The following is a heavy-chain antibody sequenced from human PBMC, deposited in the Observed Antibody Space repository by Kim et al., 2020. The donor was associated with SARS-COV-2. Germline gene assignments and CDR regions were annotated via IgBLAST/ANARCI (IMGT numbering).Heavy chain of an antibody. V-gene: IGHV3-53*01. J-gene: IGHJ4*02. CDR1: GFTVSSNY. CDR3: ASMYCSGGSCYSREYYFDY. D-gene: IGHD2-15*01. Sequence: GGSLRLSCAASGFTVSSNYMSWVRQAPGKGLEWVSVIYSGGSTYYADSVKGRFTISRDNSKNTLYLQMNILRAEDTAVYYCASMYCSGGSCYSREYYFDYWGQGTLVTVSS. CDR2: IYSGGST.